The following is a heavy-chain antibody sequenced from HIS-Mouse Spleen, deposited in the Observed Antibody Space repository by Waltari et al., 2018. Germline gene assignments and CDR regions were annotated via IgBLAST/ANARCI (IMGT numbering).Heavy chain of an antibody. V-gene: IGHV4-39*07. Sequence: QLQLQESGPGLVKPSETLSLTCTVSGGSISSSSYYWGWIRQPPGKGLEWIGSISYSGSTYCNPALTSRVTISVDTSKNQFSLKLSSVTAADTAVYYCAREIPYSSSWYDWYFDLWGRGTLVTVSS. CDR2: ISYSGST. CDR1: GGSISSSSYY. CDR3: AREIPYSSSWYDWYFDL. J-gene: IGHJ2*01. D-gene: IGHD6-13*01.